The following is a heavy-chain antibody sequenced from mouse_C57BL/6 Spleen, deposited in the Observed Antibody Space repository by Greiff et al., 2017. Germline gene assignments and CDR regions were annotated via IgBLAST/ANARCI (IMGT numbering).Heavy chain of an antibody. D-gene: IGHD2-10*01. Sequence: VQLQQSGAELVRPGTSVKVSCKASGYAFTNYLIEWVKQRPGQGLEWIGVINPGSGGTNYNEKFKGKATLTADKSSSTAYMQLSSLTSEDSAVYFCARGPYFYYFDYWGQGTTLTVSS. J-gene: IGHJ2*01. CDR2: INPGSGGT. CDR3: ARGPYFYYFDY. CDR1: GYAFTNYL. V-gene: IGHV1-54*01.